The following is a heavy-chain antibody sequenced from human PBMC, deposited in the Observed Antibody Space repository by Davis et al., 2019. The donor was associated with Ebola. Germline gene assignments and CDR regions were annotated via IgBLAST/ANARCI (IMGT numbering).Heavy chain of an antibody. D-gene: IGHD6-6*01. J-gene: IGHJ4*02. V-gene: IGHV3-23*01. Sequence: PGGSLRLSCAASGFTFSSYAMTWVRQAPGKGLEWVSGISSSGTTTYYVDSVKGRFTISRDNSKNTLYLQMNSLRAEDTAAYYCAKEQSSGSSIAALFDHWGQGTLVTVSS. CDR2: ISSSGTTT. CDR1: GFTFSSYA. CDR3: AKEQSSGSSIAALFDH.